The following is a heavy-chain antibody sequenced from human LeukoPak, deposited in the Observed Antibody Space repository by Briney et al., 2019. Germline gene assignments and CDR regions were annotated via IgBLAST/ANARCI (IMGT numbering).Heavy chain of an antibody. Sequence: PSQTLSLTCTVSGGSISSGSYYWSWIRQPAGKGLEWVGRIYTSGSTNYNPSLKSRVTISVDTAKNQFSLKLSSATAADTAVYYCARVLYYYYYMDVWGKGTTVTISS. CDR1: GGSISSGSYY. J-gene: IGHJ6*03. CDR2: IYTSGST. CDR3: ARVLYYYYYMDV. V-gene: IGHV4-61*02.